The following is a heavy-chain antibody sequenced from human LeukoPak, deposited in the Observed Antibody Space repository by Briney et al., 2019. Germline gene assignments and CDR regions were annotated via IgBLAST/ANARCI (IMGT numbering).Heavy chain of an antibody. V-gene: IGHV4-38-2*01. Sequence: PSETLSLTCAVYGGSFSGYYWGWIRQPPGKGLEWIGSIYHSGSTYYNPSLKSRVTISVDTSKNQFSLKLSSVTAADTAVYYCARAYYYDNNGYNTNWFDPWGQGTLVTVSS. CDR3: ARAYYYDNNGYNTNWFDP. CDR2: IYHSGST. J-gene: IGHJ5*02. CDR1: GGSFSGYY. D-gene: IGHD3-22*01.